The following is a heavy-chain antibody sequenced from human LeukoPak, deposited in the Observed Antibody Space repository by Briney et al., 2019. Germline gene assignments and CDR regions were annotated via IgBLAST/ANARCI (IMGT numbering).Heavy chain of an antibody. D-gene: IGHD1-26*01. J-gene: IGHJ5*02. Sequence: ASVKVSCKASGYTFTSYDINWVRQATGQGLEWMGWMNPNSGNAGYAQKFQGRVTMTRNTSISTAYMELNSLRSEDTAVYYCAKGGSGTYPKGWFDPRGQGTLVTVSS. V-gene: IGHV1-8*01. CDR3: AKGGSGTYPKGWFDP. CDR1: GYTFTSYD. CDR2: MNPNSGNA.